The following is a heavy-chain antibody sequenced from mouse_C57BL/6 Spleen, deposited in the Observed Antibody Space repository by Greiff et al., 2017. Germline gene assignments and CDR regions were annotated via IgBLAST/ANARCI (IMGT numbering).Heavy chain of an antibody. CDR1: GYTFTSYW. D-gene: IGHD2-4*01. Sequence: QVQLKESGAELAKPGASVKLSCKASGYTFTSYWMHWVKQRPGQGLEWIGYINPSSGYTKYNQKFKDKATLTADKSSSTAYMQLSSLTYEDSAVYYCARWYDYDGAWFAYWGQGTLVTVSA. CDR2: INPSSGYT. V-gene: IGHV1-7*01. J-gene: IGHJ3*01. CDR3: ARWYDYDGAWFAY.